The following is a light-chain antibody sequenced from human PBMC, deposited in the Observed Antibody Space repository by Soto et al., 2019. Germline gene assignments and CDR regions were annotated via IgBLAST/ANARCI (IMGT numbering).Light chain of an antibody. Sequence: QSVLTQPPSVSWAPGQRVTISCTGSRSKIGVGYGVHWYQHLPGTAPKLLIYGNNNRPSWVPDRFSASKSGPSASLAITGLQADDEADYYCQSYDSSLSAPYVFGTGTKVTVL. V-gene: IGLV1-40*01. CDR2: GNN. CDR3: QSYDSSLSAPYV. J-gene: IGLJ1*01. CDR1: RSKIGVGYG.